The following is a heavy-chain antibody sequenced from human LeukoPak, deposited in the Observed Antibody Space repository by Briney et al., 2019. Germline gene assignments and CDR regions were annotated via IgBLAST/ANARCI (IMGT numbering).Heavy chain of an antibody. CDR3: TTADHSGWELRRSYYYYYMDV. V-gene: IGHV3-15*01. D-gene: IGHD1-26*01. CDR1: GVTFSNAW. J-gene: IGHJ6*03. Sequence: GGSLRLSCAASGVTFSNAWMTWVRQAPGKGLEWVGRIKSKTDGGTIDYAAPAKGRFIISRDDLKNTLYLQMNSLKTEDTAVYYCTTADHSGWELRRSYYYYYMDVWGKGTTVIVSS. CDR2: IKSKTDGGTI.